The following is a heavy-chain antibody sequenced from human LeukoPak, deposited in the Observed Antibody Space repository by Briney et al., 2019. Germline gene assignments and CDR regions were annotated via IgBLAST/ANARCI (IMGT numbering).Heavy chain of an antibody. Sequence: GGSLRLSCAASGFTFSSYSMNWVRQAPGKGLEWVSSISSSSSYIYYADSVKGRFTISRDNAKNSLYLQMNSLRAEDTAVYYCARDPGIAARREYYYYYYYMDVWGKGTTVTVSS. J-gene: IGHJ6*03. CDR2: ISSSSSYI. CDR1: GFTFSSYS. V-gene: IGHV3-21*01. D-gene: IGHD6-6*01. CDR3: ARDPGIAARREYYYYYYYMDV.